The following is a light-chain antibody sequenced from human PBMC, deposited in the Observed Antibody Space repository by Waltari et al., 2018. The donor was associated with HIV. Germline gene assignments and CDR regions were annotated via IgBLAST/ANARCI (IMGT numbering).Light chain of an antibody. Sequence: QSLLTQPPSASGTPGQRVTISCSGSTANIGTNTVNWYKHLPGTAPTLLIFSDNRRHSGVSDRFSGSKSGTSASRAISGLRSDDEAKFICASWDASLDGWVFGGGTQLTVL. CDR1: TANIGTNT. CDR2: SDN. J-gene: IGLJ3*02. V-gene: IGLV1-44*01. CDR3: ASWDASLDGWV.